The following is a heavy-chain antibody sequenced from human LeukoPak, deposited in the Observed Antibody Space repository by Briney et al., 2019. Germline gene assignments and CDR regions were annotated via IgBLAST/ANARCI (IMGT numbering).Heavy chain of an antibody. J-gene: IGHJ4*02. D-gene: IGHD2-21*02. V-gene: IGHV1-18*04. CDR2: ISAQNGNT. CDR1: GYTFSNYG. CDR3: ARDGDWARSSDY. Sequence: ASAKVSCRGSGYTFSNYGFSWVRQAPGQGLEWMGWISAQNGNTIYAQKVQGRVTMTTDTSTSTAYMELRSLRSDHTAVYYCARDGDWARSSDYWGQGTLVTVSS.